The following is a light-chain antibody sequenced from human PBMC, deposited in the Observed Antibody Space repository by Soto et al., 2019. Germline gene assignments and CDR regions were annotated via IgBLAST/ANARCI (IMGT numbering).Light chain of an antibody. V-gene: IGKV3-20*01. J-gene: IGKJ1*01. CDR2: LAS. Sequence: EVVLTQSPDTLSLSPGDRATLSCRASERVSASYIAWYQQKPGQAPRLLIYLASSRATGIPDRFSGSGSGTDFTLTIRRLEPEDFAVYFCQQYGTSPPWTFGPGTKVEIK. CDR3: QQYGTSPPWT. CDR1: ERVSASY.